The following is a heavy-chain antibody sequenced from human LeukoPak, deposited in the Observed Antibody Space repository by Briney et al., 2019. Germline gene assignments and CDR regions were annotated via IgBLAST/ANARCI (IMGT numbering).Heavy chain of an antibody. CDR3: ARGGYYYDSSGYYPGPMDY. CDR1: GYTFTSYG. CDR2: MNPNSGNT. D-gene: IGHD3-22*01. J-gene: IGHJ4*02. V-gene: IGHV1-8*03. Sequence: ASVKVSCKASGYTFTSYGISWVRQAPGQGLEWMGWMNPNSGNTGYAQKLQGRVTITRNTSISTAYVELRFLRSDDTAVYYCARGGYYYDSSGYYPGPMDYWGQGTLVTVSS.